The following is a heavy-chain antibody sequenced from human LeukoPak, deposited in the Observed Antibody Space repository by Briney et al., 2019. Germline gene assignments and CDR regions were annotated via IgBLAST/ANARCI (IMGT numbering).Heavy chain of an antibody. V-gene: IGHV4-31*03. CDR2: IYYSGST. Sequence: PSQTLSLTCTVSGGSLSSGGYYWSWIRQHPGKGLEWMGYIYYSGSTYYNPSLKSRVTISVDTSKNQFSLKLSSVTAADTAVYYCARGPYCGGDCYSADYWGQGTLVTVSS. D-gene: IGHD2-21*02. J-gene: IGHJ4*02. CDR1: GGSLSSGGYY. CDR3: ARGPYCGGDCYSADY.